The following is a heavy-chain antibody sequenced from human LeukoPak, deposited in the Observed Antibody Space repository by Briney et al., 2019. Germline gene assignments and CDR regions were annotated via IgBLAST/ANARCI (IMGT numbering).Heavy chain of an antibody. CDR3: AKVLSARYYFDY. J-gene: IGHJ4*02. CDR1: GFTFSSYA. V-gene: IGHV3-23*01. Sequence: PGGSLRLSCAASGFTFSSYAMSWVRQAPGKGLEWVSAISGSGGGTYYADSVKGRFTISRDNSKNTLYLQMNSLRAEDTAVYYCAKVLSARYYFDYWGQGTLVTVSS. D-gene: IGHD3-16*01. CDR2: ISGSGGGT.